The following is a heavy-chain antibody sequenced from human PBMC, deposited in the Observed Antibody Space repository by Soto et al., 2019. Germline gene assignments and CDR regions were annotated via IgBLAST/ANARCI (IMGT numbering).Heavy chain of an antibody. V-gene: IGHV4-59*01. CDR3: AGSTLDAAVLT. D-gene: IGHD5-18*01. J-gene: IGHJ4*02. CDR1: GGSLSGYY. CDR2: IYYSGTT. Sequence: SETLSLTCTVSGGSLSGYYWSWIRQPPGKGLEWIGYIYYSGTTNYSPSLKSRVTISVDTSRNQFSLKLSSLTAADTAVYYCAGSTLDAAVLTWGQGTLVTVSS.